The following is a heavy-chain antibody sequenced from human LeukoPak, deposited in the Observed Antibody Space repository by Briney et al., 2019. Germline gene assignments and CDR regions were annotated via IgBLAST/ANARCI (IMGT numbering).Heavy chain of an antibody. CDR2: MNPNSGNT. CDR1: GYTFTSYD. D-gene: IGHD6-13*01. J-gene: IGHJ5*02. V-gene: IGHV1-8*01. Sequence: GASVKVSCKASGYTFTSYDINWVRQATGQGLEWMGLMNPNSGNTGYAQKFQGRVTMNRNTSIRTAYMELSSLRYEDTAVYYCARRASSWYWFDPWGQGTLVTVSS. CDR3: ARRASSWYWFDP.